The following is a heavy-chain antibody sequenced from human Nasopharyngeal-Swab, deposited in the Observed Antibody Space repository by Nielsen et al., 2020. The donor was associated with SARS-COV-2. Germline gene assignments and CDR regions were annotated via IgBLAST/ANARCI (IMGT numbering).Heavy chain of an antibody. D-gene: IGHD6-13*01. CDR3: ARESSAADY. Sequence: GESLKISCAASGSTFSDYYMSWIRQAPGKGLEWVSYISSSGSTIYYADSVKGRFTISRDNAKNSLYLQMNSLRAEDTAVYYCARESSAADYWGQGTLVTVSS. CDR1: GSTFSDYY. CDR2: ISSSGSTI. J-gene: IGHJ1*01. V-gene: IGHV3-11*04.